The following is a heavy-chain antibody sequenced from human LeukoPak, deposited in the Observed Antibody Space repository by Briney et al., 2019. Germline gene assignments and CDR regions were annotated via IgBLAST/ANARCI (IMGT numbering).Heavy chain of an antibody. Sequence: PSETLSLTCAVYGGSFSGYYWSWIRQPPGKGLEWIGEINHSGSTNYNPSLKSRVTISVDTSKNQFSLKLSSVTAADTAVYYCASLSFYVFWSGFYPNDSGGQEPLVTVPS. D-gene: IGHD3-3*01. J-gene: IGHJ4*02. CDR3: ASLSFYVFWSGFYPNDS. CDR2: INHSGST. CDR1: GGSFSGYY. V-gene: IGHV4-34*01.